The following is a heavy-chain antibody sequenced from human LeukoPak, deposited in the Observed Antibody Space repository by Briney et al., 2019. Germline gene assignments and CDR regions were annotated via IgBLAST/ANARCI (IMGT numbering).Heavy chain of an antibody. CDR1: GYTFTSYG. V-gene: IGHV1-18*01. J-gene: IGHJ4*02. CDR2: ISAYNGNT. D-gene: IGHD2-2*02. CDR3: ARDAWDIVVVPAAITPELYFDY. Sequence: ASVKVSCKASGYTFTSYGISWVRQAPGQGLEWMGWISAYNGNTNYAQKLQGRVTMTTDTSTSTAYMELGSLRSDDTAVYYCARDAWDIVVVPAAITPELYFDYWGQGTLVTVSS.